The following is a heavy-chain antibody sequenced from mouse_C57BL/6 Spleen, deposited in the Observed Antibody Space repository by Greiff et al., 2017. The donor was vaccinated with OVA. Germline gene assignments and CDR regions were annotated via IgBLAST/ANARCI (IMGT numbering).Heavy chain of an antibody. CDR2: ISSGSSTI. J-gene: IGHJ3*01. CDR1: GFTFSDYG. V-gene: IGHV5-17*01. D-gene: IGHD2-3*01. Sequence: EVQLVESGGGLVKPGGSLKLSCAASGFTFSDYGMHWVRQAPEKGLEWVAYISSGSSTIYYADTVKGRFTISRDNAKNTLFLQMTSLRSEDTAMYYCARGGGYYPWFAYWGQGTLVTVSA. CDR3: ARGGGYYPWFAY.